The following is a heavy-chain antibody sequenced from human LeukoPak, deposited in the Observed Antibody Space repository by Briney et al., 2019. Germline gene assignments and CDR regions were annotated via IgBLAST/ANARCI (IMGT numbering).Heavy chain of an antibody. Sequence: ASVKVSCKASGYTFTSYFMHWVRQAPGQGLEWMGIISPTTGSTRSSQKFRGRVTMTRDTSTTTVYMELSSLRSEDTAVYYCARVGGYFTYYFDYWGQGTLVTVSS. CDR2: ISPTTGST. CDR3: ARVGGYFTYYFDY. D-gene: IGHD2-21*02. CDR1: GYTFTSYF. J-gene: IGHJ4*02. V-gene: IGHV1-46*01.